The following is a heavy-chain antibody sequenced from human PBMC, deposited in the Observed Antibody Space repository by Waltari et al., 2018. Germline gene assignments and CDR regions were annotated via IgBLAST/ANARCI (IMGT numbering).Heavy chain of an antibody. CDR1: GDSIMKNNYH. D-gene: IGHD3-3*01. CDR3: ARASTAIFGVVITGYNI. Sequence: QLQESGPGLVKPSETVSLTCSVSGDSIMKNNYHWGWISQPPGKGLEWIGSIYNSGTTYYNPSLKSRVTISLDASRNQFSLRLSSVTAADTAVYYCARASTAIFGVVITGYNIWGQGTVVTVSS. J-gene: IGHJ3*01. CDR2: IYNSGTT. V-gene: IGHV4-39*07.